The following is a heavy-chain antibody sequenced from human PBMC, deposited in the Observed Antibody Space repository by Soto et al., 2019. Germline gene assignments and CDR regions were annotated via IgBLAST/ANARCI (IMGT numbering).Heavy chain of an antibody. CDR3: ARDLTYSGYEGFDY. D-gene: IGHD5-12*01. Sequence: GGSLRLSCAASGFTFSDYYMSWIRQAPGKGLEWVSYISSSGSTIYYADSVNGRFTISRDDAKNSLYLQMNSLRAEDTAVYYCARDLTYSGYEGFDYWGQGTLVTVSS. CDR2: ISSSGSTI. V-gene: IGHV3-11*01. J-gene: IGHJ4*02. CDR1: GFTFSDYY.